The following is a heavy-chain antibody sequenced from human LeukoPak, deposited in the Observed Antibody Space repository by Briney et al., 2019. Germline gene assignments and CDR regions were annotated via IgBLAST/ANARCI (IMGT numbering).Heavy chain of an antibody. CDR1: GGSFSGYY. D-gene: IGHD2-2*01. V-gene: IGHV4-34*01. J-gene: IGHJ5*02. Sequence: SETLSLTCAVYGGSFSGYYWSWIRQPPGKGLEWIGEINHSGSTNYNPSLKSRVTISVDTSKNQFSLKLSSVTAADTAAYYCARVLHYCSSTSCYVTRWFDPWGQGTLVTVSS. CDR2: INHSGST. CDR3: ARVLHYCSSTSCYVTRWFDP.